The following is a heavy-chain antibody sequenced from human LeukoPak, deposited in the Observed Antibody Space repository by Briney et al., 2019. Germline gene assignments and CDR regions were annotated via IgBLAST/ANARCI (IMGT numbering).Heavy chain of an antibody. CDR2: INPRTGST. Sequence: ASVKVSCKASGYTFTSYYIFWARQAPGQGLEWMGIINPRTGSTSYSQKFQGRVTMTRDMSTSTAYMELSSLRSEDTAVYYCARRYYGSGTHPPGYYYYMDVWGKGTTVTISS. V-gene: IGHV1-46*01. D-gene: IGHD3-10*01. J-gene: IGHJ6*03. CDR3: ARRYYGSGTHPPGYYYYMDV. CDR1: GYTFTSYY.